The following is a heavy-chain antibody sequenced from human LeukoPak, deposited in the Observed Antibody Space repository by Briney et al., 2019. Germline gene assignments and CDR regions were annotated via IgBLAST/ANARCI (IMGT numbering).Heavy chain of an antibody. J-gene: IGHJ4*02. Sequence: SETLSLTCTVSGGSISTYYWSWMRQPAGKGLEWIGRISSSGTTNYNPSLKSRVTMSLDRPKNQFSLKLSPVTAADPAVYYCARDQGSGWYDYWGQGTLVTVSS. V-gene: IGHV4-4*07. D-gene: IGHD6-19*01. CDR1: GGSISTYY. CDR3: ARDQGSGWYDY. CDR2: ISSSGTT.